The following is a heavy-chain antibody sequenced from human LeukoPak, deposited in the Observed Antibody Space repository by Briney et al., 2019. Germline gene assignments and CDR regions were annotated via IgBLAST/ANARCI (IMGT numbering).Heavy chain of an antibody. Sequence: GGSLRLSCAASGFTFSSYGMPWVRQAPGKGLEWVAVISYDGSNKYYADSVKGRFTIPRDNSKNTLYLQMNSLRAEDTAVYYCAKDQGPYYYYGMDVWGQGTTVTVSS. CDR3: AKDQGPYYYYGMDV. J-gene: IGHJ6*02. CDR2: ISYDGSNK. CDR1: GFTFSSYG. V-gene: IGHV3-30*18.